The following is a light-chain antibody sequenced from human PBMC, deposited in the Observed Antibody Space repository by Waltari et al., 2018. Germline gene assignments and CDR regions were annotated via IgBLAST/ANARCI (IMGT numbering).Light chain of an antibody. Sequence: SALTQPRSVSGPPEQSVTVPCTGTSTDVGAYNHVSWFQQHPGKAPRLLIHDGTRRPSGVPVCCSGSKSGKTASLSIAGRQAEDDAHYHCYSYAGTFWVFGGGTKLTVL. CDR3: YSYAGTFWV. V-gene: IGLV2-11*01. J-gene: IGLJ3*02. CDR2: DGT. CDR1: STDVGAYNH.